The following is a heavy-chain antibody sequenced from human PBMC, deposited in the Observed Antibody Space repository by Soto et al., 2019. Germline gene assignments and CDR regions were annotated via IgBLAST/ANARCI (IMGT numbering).Heavy chain of an antibody. CDR3: ARGIAAAARRPSGMDV. J-gene: IGHJ6*02. D-gene: IGHD6-13*01. V-gene: IGHV1-69*13. CDR1: GRTFSSYA. Sequence: SVKVSCKASGRTFSSYAISWVRQAPGQGLEWMGGIIPIFGTANYAQKFQGRVTITADESTSTAYMELSSLRSEDTAVYYCARGIAAAARRPSGMDVWGQGTTVTVSS. CDR2: IIPIFGTA.